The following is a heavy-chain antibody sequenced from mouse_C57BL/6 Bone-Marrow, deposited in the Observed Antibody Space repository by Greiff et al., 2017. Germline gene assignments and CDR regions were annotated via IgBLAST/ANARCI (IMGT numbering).Heavy chain of an antibody. CDR3: ARSPYGSSHFDY. D-gene: IGHD1-1*01. J-gene: IGHJ2*01. V-gene: IGHV14-2*01. Sequence: EVKLMESGAELVKPGASVKLSCTASGFNIHDYYMHWVKQRTEQGLEWIGRIDPEDGDTKYAPKFQGKATITADTSSNTAYLQLSSLTSEDTAVYYGARSPYGSSHFDYWGQGTTLTVSS. CDR1: GFNIHDYY. CDR2: IDPEDGDT.